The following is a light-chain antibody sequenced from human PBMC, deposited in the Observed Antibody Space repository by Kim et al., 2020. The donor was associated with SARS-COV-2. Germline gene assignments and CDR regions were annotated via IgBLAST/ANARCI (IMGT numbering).Light chain of an antibody. CDR1: QSVSSY. V-gene: IGKV3-11*01. J-gene: IGKJ2*01. Sequence: EIVLTQSPATLSLSPGERATLSCRASQSVSSYLAWYQQKHGQAPRLLIYDASNRATGIPARFSGSGSGTDFTLTISSLEPEDFAFYYWQHRCYWYTVGRETKLEI. CDR3: QHRCYWYT. CDR2: DAS.